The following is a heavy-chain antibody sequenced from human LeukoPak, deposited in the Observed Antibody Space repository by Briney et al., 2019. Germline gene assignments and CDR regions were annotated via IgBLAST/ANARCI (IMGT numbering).Heavy chain of an antibody. Sequence: ASVKVSCKASGGTFSSYAISWVRRAPGQGLEWMGGIIPIFGTANYAQKFQGRVTITADESTSTAYMELSSLRSEDTAVYYCAGGTTVTTGYYYYMDVWGKGTTVTVSS. CDR1: GGTFSSYA. J-gene: IGHJ6*03. CDR2: IIPIFGTA. D-gene: IGHD4-11*01. CDR3: AGGTTVTTGYYYYMDV. V-gene: IGHV1-69*01.